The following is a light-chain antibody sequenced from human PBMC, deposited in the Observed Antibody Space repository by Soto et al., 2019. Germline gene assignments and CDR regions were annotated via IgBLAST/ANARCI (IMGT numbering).Light chain of an antibody. V-gene: IGKV1-5*03. CDR3: QHYDHYPWT. CDR2: KAS. J-gene: IGKJ1*01. CDR1: QHIRDL. Sequence: IQMTQSPSMVSASVGDKVIITCRASQHIRDLLAWYPQRPGKAPELLIYKASHLQTGVPSRFSGTGFGTEFTLNFTSLQPDELATYYCQHYDHYPWTFGQGTKVEV.